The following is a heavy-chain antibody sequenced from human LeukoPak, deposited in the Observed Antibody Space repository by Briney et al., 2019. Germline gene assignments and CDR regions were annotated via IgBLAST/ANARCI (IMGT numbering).Heavy chain of an antibody. Sequence: ASVKVSCKASGYTFTSYDINWVRQATGQRLEGMGGMNPNSGNTGYAQQFQGRVTMTRNTSISKAYMELSSLRSEDTAVYYCARELIPSSSWYGGWFDPWGQGTLVTVSS. J-gene: IGHJ5*02. D-gene: IGHD6-13*01. CDR1: GYTFTSYD. CDR3: ARELIPSSSWYGGWFDP. CDR2: MNPNSGNT. V-gene: IGHV1-8*01.